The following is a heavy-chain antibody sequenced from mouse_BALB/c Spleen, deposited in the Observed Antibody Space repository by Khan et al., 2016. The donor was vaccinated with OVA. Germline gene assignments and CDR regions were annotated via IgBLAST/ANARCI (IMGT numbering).Heavy chain of an antibody. CDR3: ARRNFYAMDY. J-gene: IGHJ4*01. V-gene: IGHV2-6-2*01. Sequence: QVQLKESGPDLVAPSQSLSITCTVSGFSLTTYGVHWVRQPPGKGLEWLGVIWSDGKTTYNSPLNSRQSIIKDNSKSQVFLKMNSLQTDDTAMYHCARRNFYAMDYWGQGTSVTVSS. CDR1: GFSLTTYG. CDR2: IWSDGKT.